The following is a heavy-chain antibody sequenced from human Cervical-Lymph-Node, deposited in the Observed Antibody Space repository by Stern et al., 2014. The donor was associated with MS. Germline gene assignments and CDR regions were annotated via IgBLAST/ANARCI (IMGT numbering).Heavy chain of an antibody. Sequence: VQLVESGGGVVQPGRSLRLSCAASGFTFSSSAMHWVRQAPGKGLEWVAVISHKAAEPSYAGSVKGRFTISRDNSKDAVFLKMNSLRPEDTAVYYCASRGTPFDVTSINEYWGQGTLVTVSS. V-gene: IGHV3-30-3*01. CDR2: ISHKAAEP. CDR3: ASRGTPFDVTSINEY. J-gene: IGHJ4*02. CDR1: GFTFSSSA. D-gene: IGHD1-1*01.